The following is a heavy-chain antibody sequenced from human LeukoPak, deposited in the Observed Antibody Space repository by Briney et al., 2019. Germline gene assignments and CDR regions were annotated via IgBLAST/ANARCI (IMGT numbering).Heavy chain of an antibody. V-gene: IGHV4-59*01. CDR3: ARASGQFSDYDFWSGHNWFDP. J-gene: IGHJ5*02. CDR1: GGSISSYY. Sequence: PSETLSLTCTVSGGSISSYYWSWIRQPPGKGLEWIGYIYYSGSTNYNPSLKSRVTISVDTSKNQFSLKLSSVTAADTAVYYCARASGQFSDYDFWSGHNWFDPWGQGTLVTVSS. D-gene: IGHD3-3*01. CDR2: IYYSGST.